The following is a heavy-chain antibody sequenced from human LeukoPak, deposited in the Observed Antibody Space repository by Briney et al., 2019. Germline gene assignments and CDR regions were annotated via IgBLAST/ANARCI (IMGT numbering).Heavy chain of an antibody. V-gene: IGHV4-59*01. D-gene: IGHD1-1*01. J-gene: IGHJ3*02. CDR2: IYYGGST. CDR1: GGSISSYY. Sequence: SETLSLTCTVSGGSISSYYWSWIRQPPGKGLEWIGYIYYGGSTNYNPSLKSRVTISVDTSKNQFSLKLSSVTAADTAVYYCARLTTGTTGSAFDIWGQGTMVTVSS. CDR3: ARLTTGTTGSAFDI.